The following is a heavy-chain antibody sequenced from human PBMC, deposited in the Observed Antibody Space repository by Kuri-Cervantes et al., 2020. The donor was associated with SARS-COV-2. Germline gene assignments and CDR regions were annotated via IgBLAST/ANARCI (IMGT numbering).Heavy chain of an antibody. J-gene: IGHJ4*02. D-gene: IGHD3-22*01. CDR3: ARGTSTFRVITTPFDY. Sequence: SETLSLTCTVSGGSISSLYWHWIRQPPGKGLEWIGCVYNSGSTNYNPSLKGRVTISVDTSKNQFSLKLSSVTAADTAVYYCARGTSTFRVITTPFDYWGQGTLVTVSS. V-gene: IGHV4-59*11. CDR2: VYNSGST. CDR1: GGSISSLY.